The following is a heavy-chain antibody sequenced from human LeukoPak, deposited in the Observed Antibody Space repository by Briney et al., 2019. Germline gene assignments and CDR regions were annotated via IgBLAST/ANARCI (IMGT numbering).Heavy chain of an antibody. D-gene: IGHD4-17*01. Sequence: GGSLRLSCAASGFTFSSHAMSWVRQAPGKGLEWVSLISGSGDSTYYADSVKGRFTISRDNSKNTLYLQVNSLRAEDSSVYYCARPTTVTTISADAFDIWGQGTMVTVSS. CDR3: ARPTTVTTISADAFDI. J-gene: IGHJ3*02. CDR1: GFTFSSHA. V-gene: IGHV3-23*01. CDR2: ISGSGDST.